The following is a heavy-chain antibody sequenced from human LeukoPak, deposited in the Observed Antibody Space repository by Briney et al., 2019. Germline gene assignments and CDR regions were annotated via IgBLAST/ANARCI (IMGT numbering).Heavy chain of an antibody. CDR3: ARGYDSSGARMDV. J-gene: IGHJ6*02. CDR2: IVTGGDT. Sequence: GGSLRLSCAASGFTFSRYDMHWVRQGTGKGLEWVSAIVTGGDTHYPGSVKGRFTISRENAKNSLYLQMNSLRAGDTAVYYCARGYDSSGARMDVWGQGTTVTVSS. CDR1: GFTFSRYD. D-gene: IGHD3-22*01. V-gene: IGHV3-13*04.